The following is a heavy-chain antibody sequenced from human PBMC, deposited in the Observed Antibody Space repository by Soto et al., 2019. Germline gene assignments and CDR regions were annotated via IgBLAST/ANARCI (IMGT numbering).Heavy chain of an antibody. J-gene: IGHJ5*02. Sequence: QVQLVQSGAEVKKPGSSVKVSCKASGGTFSSYAISWVRQAPGQGLEWMGGIIPIFGTANYAQKFQGRVTITADKSTSTAYMELSSLRSEDTAVYHCASLIVQENCGGDCPAAWGQGTLVTVSS. V-gene: IGHV1-69*06. CDR1: GGTFSSYA. D-gene: IGHD2-21*02. CDR3: ASLIVQENCGGDCPAA. CDR2: IIPIFGTA.